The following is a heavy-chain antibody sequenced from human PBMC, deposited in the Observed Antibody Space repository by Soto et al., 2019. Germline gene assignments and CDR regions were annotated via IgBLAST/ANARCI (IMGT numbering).Heavy chain of an antibody. J-gene: IGHJ4*02. V-gene: IGHV3-7*03. Sequence: EVQLVESGGGLVQPGGSLRLSCAASGFTFSSYWMSWVRQAPGKGLEWVANIKQDGSEKYYVDSVKGRFTISRDNAKNSLYLQMNSLRAKDATVYYCARATRYYSGYDLSDYWGQGTLVTVSS. D-gene: IGHD5-12*01. CDR3: ARATRYYSGYDLSDY. CDR1: GFTFSSYW. CDR2: IKQDGSEK.